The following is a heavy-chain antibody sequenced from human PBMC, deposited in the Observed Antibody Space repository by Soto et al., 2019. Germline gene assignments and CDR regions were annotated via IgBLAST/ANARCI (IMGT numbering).Heavy chain of an antibody. CDR2: INPNSGGT. D-gene: IGHD2-2*01. CDR3: ARGDIVVVPAAIGRYYFDY. V-gene: IGHV1-2*04. Sequence: GASVKVSCKASGYTFTGYYMHWVRQAPGQGLEWMGWINPNSGGTNYAQKFQGWVTMTRDTSISTAYMELSRLRSDDTAVYYCARGDIVVVPAAIGRYYFDYWGQGTLVTVSS. J-gene: IGHJ4*02. CDR1: GYTFTGYY.